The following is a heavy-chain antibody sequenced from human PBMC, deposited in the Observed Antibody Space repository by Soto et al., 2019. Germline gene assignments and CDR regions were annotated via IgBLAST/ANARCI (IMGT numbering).Heavy chain of an antibody. V-gene: IGHV3-13*01. D-gene: IGHD3-16*01. CDR2: ISTAGDT. J-gene: IGHJ6*02. CDR1: GFGFNGYD. Sequence: ESGGGLVQPGGSLRLSCAASGFGFNGYDMHWVRQAPGKNLEWVAAISTAGDTYYLGSVKGRFTISREDAKNSLSLQMNSRRVGDTAVYYCARGGDRFDGMDVWGQGTTVTVSS. CDR3: ARGGDRFDGMDV.